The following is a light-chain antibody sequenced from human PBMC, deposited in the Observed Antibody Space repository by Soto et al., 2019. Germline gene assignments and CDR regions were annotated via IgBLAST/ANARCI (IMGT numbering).Light chain of an antibody. CDR2: LNSDGSH. Sequence: QPVLGQSPSASASLGASVKLTCTLSSGHSSYAIAWHQQQPEKGPRYLMKLNSDGSHSKGDGIPDRFSGSSSGAERYLTISSLQSEDEADYYCQTCSTGNVVFGEGTKLTVL. CDR1: SGHSSYA. J-gene: IGLJ3*02. CDR3: QTCSTGNVV. V-gene: IGLV4-69*01.